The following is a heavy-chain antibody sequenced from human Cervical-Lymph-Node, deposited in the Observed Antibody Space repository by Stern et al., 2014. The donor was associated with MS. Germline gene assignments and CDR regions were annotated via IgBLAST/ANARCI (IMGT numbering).Heavy chain of an antibody. D-gene: IGHD3-22*01. CDR1: GGSISSGGYY. CDR2: IYYSGST. Sequence: MQLVESGPGLVKPSQTLSLTCTVSGGSISSGGYYWSWIRQHPGKGLEWIGYIYYSGSTYYNPSLKSRVTISVDTSKNQFSLKLSSVTAADTAVYYCAREITMIVVDTNSWFDPWGQGTLVTVSS. J-gene: IGHJ5*02. CDR3: AREITMIVVDTNSWFDP. V-gene: IGHV4-31*03.